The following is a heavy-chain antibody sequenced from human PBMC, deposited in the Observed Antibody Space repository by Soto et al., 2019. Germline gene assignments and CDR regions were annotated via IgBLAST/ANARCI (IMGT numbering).Heavy chain of an antibody. CDR3: ARGLATLPVFAFDI. D-gene: IGHD1-1*01. CDR1: GISLSTSGVG. V-gene: IGHV2-5*01. J-gene: IGHJ3*02. Sequence: SGPTLVNTTPTLTLTCTLSGISLSTSGVGLGWIRQTPGKALEWLALVYWNDDKHYSPSLKSRLTITKDTSKNQAILTMTNMDPVDTATYFCARGLATLPVFAFDIWGQGTVVTVSS. CDR2: VYWNDDK.